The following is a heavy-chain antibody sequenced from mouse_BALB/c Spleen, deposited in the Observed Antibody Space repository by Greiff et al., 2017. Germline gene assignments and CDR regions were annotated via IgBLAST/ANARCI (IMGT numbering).Heavy chain of an antibody. J-gene: IGHJ3*01. CDR3: ARGATIPWFAY. CDR2: ILPGSGST. Sequence: QVQLQQSGAELMKPGASVKISCKATGYTFSSYWIEWVKQRPGHGLEWIGEILPGSGSTNYNEKFKGKATFTADTSSNTAYMQLSSLTSEDSAVYYCARGATIPWFAYWGQGTLVTVSA. CDR1: GYTFSSYW. V-gene: IGHV1-9*01. D-gene: IGHD2-1*01.